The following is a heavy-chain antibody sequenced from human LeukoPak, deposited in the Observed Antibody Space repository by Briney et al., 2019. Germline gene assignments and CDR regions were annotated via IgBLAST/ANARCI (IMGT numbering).Heavy chain of an antibody. V-gene: IGHV3-7*01. CDR1: GFTFSSYW. CDR3: ASHPYSSGWYVNFYFDY. D-gene: IGHD6-19*01. Sequence: GGSLRLSCAASGFTFSSYWMSWVRQAPGKGLEWVANIKQDGSEKYYVDSVKGRFTISRDNAKNSLYLQMNSLRAEDTAVYYCASHPYSSGWYVNFYFDYWGQGTLVTVSS. J-gene: IGHJ4*02. CDR2: IKQDGSEK.